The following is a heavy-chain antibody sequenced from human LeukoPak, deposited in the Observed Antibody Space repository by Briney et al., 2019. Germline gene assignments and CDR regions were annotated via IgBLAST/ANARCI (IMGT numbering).Heavy chain of an antibody. J-gene: IGHJ4*02. CDR2: ISSGSTYI. Sequence: PGGSLRLSCTASGFTFSSYSMNWVRQAPGKGLEWVSSISSGSTYIYYADSVKGRFTVSRDNAKNSLYLQMNSLRAEDTAVYYCARDPRAFCGGECAFHYWGQGTLVTVSS. D-gene: IGHD2-21*01. CDR1: GFTFSSYS. CDR3: ARDPRAFCGGECAFHY. V-gene: IGHV3-21*01.